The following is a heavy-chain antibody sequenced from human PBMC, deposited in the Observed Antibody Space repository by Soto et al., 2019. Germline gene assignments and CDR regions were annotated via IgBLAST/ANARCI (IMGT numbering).Heavy chain of an antibody. D-gene: IGHD2-2*01. Sequence: QVQLVESGGGVVQPGRSLRLSCAASGFTFSSYGMHWVRQAPGKGLEWVAVISYDGNNKYYADSVKGRFTISRDSSKITLFMHMNSLRAEDTAVYYCAKDWWDIEVVPGAVTEYWGQGTLVTVSS. V-gene: IGHV3-30*18. J-gene: IGHJ4*02. CDR3: AKDWWDIEVVPGAVTEY. CDR1: GFTFSSYG. CDR2: ISYDGNNK.